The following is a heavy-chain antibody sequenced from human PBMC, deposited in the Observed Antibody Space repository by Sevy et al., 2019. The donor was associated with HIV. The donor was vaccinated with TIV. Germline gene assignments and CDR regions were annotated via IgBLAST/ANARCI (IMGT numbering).Heavy chain of an antibody. CDR1: GYSFTSYW. CDR3: ARVISDYGGNAYYYYYYMDV. D-gene: IGHD4-17*01. J-gene: IGHJ6*03. CDR2: IYPGDSDT. V-gene: IGHV5-51*01. Sequence: GESLKISCKGSGYSFTSYWIGWVRQMPGKGLEWMGIIYPGDSDTRYSPSFQGQVTISADKSTSTAYLQWSSLKASDTAMYYCARVISDYGGNAYYYYYYMDVWGKGTTVTVSS.